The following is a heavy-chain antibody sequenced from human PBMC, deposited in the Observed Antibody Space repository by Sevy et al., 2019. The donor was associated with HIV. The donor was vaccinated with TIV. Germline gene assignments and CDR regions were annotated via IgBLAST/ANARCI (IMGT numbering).Heavy chain of an antibody. CDR2: ISGSSSDI. J-gene: IGHJ4*02. CDR3: ARDGSAYGSGIPDY. V-gene: IGHV3-11*06. D-gene: IGHD3-10*01. Sequence: GGSLRLSCASSGLNFRATYFSWIRQAPGKGLEWVSSISGSSSDIFYADSVKGRFTISRDNAKNSLYLQMNSLRAEDTAVYYCARDGSAYGSGIPDYWGQGTLVTVSS. CDR1: GLNFRATY.